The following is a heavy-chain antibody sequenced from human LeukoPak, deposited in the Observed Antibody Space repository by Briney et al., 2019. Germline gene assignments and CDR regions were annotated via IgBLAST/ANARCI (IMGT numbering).Heavy chain of an antibody. Sequence: ASVKVSCKASGYTFTSYGISWVRQAPGQGLEWMGWISAYNGNTNYAQKLQGRVTMTTDTSTSTAYMELRSLRSDDTAVYYCARGTPFRVVMGAFDIWGQGTMVTVSS. J-gene: IGHJ3*02. D-gene: IGHD3-3*01. CDR1: GYTFTSYG. CDR2: ISAYNGNT. V-gene: IGHV1-18*01. CDR3: ARGTPFRVVMGAFDI.